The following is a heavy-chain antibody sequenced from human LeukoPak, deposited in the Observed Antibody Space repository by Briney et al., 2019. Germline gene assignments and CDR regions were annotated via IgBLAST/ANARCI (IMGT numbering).Heavy chain of an antibody. J-gene: IGHJ4*02. CDR3: ASLFDWLPYLDY. D-gene: IGHD3-9*01. CDR1: GGPFSGYY. V-gene: IGHV4-34*01. Sequence: PSETLSLTCAVYGGPFSGYYWSWIRQPPGKGLEWIGSIYYSGSTYYNPSLKSRVTISVDTSKNQFSLKLSSVTAADTAVYYCASLFDWLPYLDYWGQGTLVTVSS. CDR2: IYYSGST.